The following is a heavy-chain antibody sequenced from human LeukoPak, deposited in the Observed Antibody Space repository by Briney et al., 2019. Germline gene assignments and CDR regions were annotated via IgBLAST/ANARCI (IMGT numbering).Heavy chain of an antibody. J-gene: IGHJ4*02. CDR1: GYTFSSYE. CDR2: ISNSGSTI. Sequence: PGGSLRLSCAASGYTFSSYEMNWVRQAPGKGLEWVSYISNSGSTIYYADSVKGGFTISRDNAKNSLYLQMNSLRAEDTAVYYCARDGGYCSSPNCHIDYWGQGTLVTVSS. V-gene: IGHV3-48*03. D-gene: IGHD2-2*01. CDR3: ARDGGYCSSPNCHIDY.